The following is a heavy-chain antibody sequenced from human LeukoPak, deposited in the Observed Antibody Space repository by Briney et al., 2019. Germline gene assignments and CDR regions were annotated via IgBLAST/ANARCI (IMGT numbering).Heavy chain of an antibody. CDR3: ARILVSRAYGSGSRGWFDP. J-gene: IGHJ5*02. CDR2: IRYDGYEK. D-gene: IGHD3-10*01. V-gene: IGHV3-30*02. CDR1: GFTFSDYG. Sequence: GGSLRLSCASSGFTFSDYGMHWVRQAPGKGLEWAAFIRYDGYEKYYADSVKGRFTISRDNSKNTLYLQMNSLRAEDTAVYYCARILVSRAYGSGSRGWFDPWGQGTLVTVSS.